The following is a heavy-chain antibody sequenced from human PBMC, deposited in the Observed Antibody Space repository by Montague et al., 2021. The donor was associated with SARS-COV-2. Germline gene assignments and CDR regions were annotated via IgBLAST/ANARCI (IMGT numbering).Heavy chain of an antibody. Sequence: SETLSLTCAVYGGSFSDYSWSWIRQPPGKGMEWIGEINHSGSTNYNPYLERRVNISVDTSTNQFSLELSSVTVAATAVYHCARTSYRDSSGYYSHDYWGQGTLVTVSS. CDR2: INHSGST. J-gene: IGHJ4*02. CDR3: ARTSYRDSSGYYSHDY. CDR1: GGSFSDYS. V-gene: IGHV4-34*01. D-gene: IGHD3-22*01.